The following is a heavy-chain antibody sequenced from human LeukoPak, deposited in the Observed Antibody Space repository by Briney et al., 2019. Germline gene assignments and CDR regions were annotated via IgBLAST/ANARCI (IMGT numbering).Heavy chain of an antibody. CDR1: GFTFSIYG. CDR3: AGYNCSTTTCYTGGFDY. V-gene: IGHV3-33*01. J-gene: IGHJ4*02. CDR2: IWSDGSNK. Sequence: PGGSLRLSCAASGFTFSIYGMHWVRQAPGKGLEWVAIIWSDGSNKYYADSVKGRFTISRDNSKNTLYLQMNSLRAEDTAMYYCAGYNCSTTTCYTGGFDYWGQGTLVTVSS. D-gene: IGHD2-2*02.